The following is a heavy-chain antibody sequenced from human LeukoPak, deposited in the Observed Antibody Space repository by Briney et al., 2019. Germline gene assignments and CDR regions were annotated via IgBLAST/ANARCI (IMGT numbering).Heavy chain of an antibody. Sequence: GGSLRLSCAASGFTFDNYAMHWVRQAPGKGLEWVAVISYDASNKYYADSVKGRFTISRDNSDNMVYLQLNSLRTEDTAVYYCAKDGVLYYDSWSDYSPHYYYMDVWGEGTTVTVSS. CDR1: GFTFDNYA. D-gene: IGHD3-3*01. J-gene: IGHJ6*03. CDR3: AKDGVLYYDSWSDYSPHYYYMDV. V-gene: IGHV3-30-3*01. CDR2: ISYDASNK.